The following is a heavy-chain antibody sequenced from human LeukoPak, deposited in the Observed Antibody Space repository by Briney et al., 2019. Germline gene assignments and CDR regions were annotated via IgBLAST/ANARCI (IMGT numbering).Heavy chain of an antibody. Sequence: SVTLSLTCTVSGGSISSYYWSWIRQPPGKGLEWIGYIYYSGSTNYNPSLKSRVTISVDTSKNQFSLKLSSVTAADTAVYYCALWDFWSGYSLDVWGKGTTVTVSS. J-gene: IGHJ6*04. CDR1: GGSISSYY. V-gene: IGHV4-59*08. CDR3: ALWDFWSGYSLDV. CDR2: IYYSGST. D-gene: IGHD3-3*01.